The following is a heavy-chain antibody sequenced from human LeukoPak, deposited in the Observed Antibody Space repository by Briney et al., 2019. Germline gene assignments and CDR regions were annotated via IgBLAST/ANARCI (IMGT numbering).Heavy chain of an antibody. D-gene: IGHD6-6*01. CDR2: IKQDGSEK. J-gene: IGHJ4*02. V-gene: IGHV3-7*01. CDR3: ARDRVYSSSHYLDY. CDR1: GFTFSSYW. Sequence: GGSLRLSCAASGFTFSSYWMSWVRQAPGKGLEWVANIKQDGSEKYYVDSVKGRFTISRDNAKNSLYLQMNSLRAEDTAVYYCARDRVYSSSHYLDYWGQGTLVTVSS.